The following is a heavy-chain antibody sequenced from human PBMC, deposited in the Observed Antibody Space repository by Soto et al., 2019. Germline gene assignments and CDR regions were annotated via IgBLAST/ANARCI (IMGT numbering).Heavy chain of an antibody. V-gene: IGHV3-30*18. J-gene: IGHJ4*02. CDR2: ISYDGSNK. CDR3: AKDRAAAGTYYFDY. D-gene: IGHD6-13*01. CDR1: GFTFSSYG. Sequence: GGSLRLTCAASGFTFSSYGMHWVRQAPGKGLAGVAVISYDGSNKYYADSVKGRFTISRDNSKDTLYLQMNSLRAEDQAVYYCAKDRAAAGTYYFDYLRQGTLVAVSS.